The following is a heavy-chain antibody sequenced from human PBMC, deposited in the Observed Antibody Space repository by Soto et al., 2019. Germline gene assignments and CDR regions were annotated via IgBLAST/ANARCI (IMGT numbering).Heavy chain of an antibody. D-gene: IGHD3-16*01. Sequence: GSLRLSCAASGFTFSGFGMHWVRQAPGKGLEWVAIIWYDGSDKYYADSVKGRFTISRDNSKNTLYLQMNSLRAEDTAVYHCAFGNLSYYFDFWGQGTPVTVSS. V-gene: IGHV3-33*01. CDR3: AFGNLSYYFDF. J-gene: IGHJ4*02. CDR1: GFTFSGFG. CDR2: IWYDGSDK.